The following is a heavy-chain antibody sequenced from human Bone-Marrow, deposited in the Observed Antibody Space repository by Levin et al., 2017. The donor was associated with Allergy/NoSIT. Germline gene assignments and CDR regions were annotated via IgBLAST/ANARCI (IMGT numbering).Heavy chain of an antibody. CDR1: GYSISSAYY. V-gene: IGHV4-38-2*01. J-gene: IGHJ4*02. CDR2: IYHSGST. D-gene: IGHD2-15*01. Sequence: SQTLSLTCAVSGYSISSAYYWGWIRQPPGEGLEWIGNIYHSGSTYYNPSLKSRVTISVDTSKNQFTLKVTSVTAADTAVYYCARTLGYCSGDSCYFYFDYWGRGTLVTVSS. CDR3: ARTLGYCSGDSCYFYFDY.